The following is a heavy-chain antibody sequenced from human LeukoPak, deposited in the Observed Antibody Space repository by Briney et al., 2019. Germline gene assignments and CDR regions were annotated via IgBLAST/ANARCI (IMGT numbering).Heavy chain of an antibody. D-gene: IGHD4-17*01. Sequence: GGSLRLSCAASGFTFTNYAMTWVRQAPGKGLEWVSSMSNSGDKTYYAESVKGRFTISRDNSKSTLYLQMNSVEAEDTAVYYCAKDPMTTVTTGWLWGQGTLVTVSS. V-gene: IGHV3-23*01. CDR2: MSNSGDKT. CDR1: GFTFTNYA. J-gene: IGHJ4*02. CDR3: AKDPMTTVTTGWL.